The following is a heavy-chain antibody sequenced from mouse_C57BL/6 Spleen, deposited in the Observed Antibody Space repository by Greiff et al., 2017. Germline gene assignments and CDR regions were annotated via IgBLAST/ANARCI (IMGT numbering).Heavy chain of an antibody. CDR3: TGPSGSSYEAMDY. J-gene: IGHJ4*01. D-gene: IGHD1-1*01. Sequence: EVMLVESGGGLVQPGGSMKLSCVASGFTFSNYWMNWVRQSPEKGLEWVAQIRLKSDNYATHYAESVKGRFTISRDDSKSSVYLQMNNLRAEDTGIYYCTGPSGSSYEAMDYWGQGTSVTVSS. CDR2: IRLKSDNYAT. CDR1: GFTFSNYW. V-gene: IGHV6-3*01.